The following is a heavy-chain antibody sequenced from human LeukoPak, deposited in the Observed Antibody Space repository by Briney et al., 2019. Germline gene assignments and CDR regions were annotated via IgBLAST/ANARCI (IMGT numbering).Heavy chain of an antibody. D-gene: IGHD3-10*01. V-gene: IGHV3-30-3*01. J-gene: IGHJ4*02. CDR3: ARDSPYGSGSYYNPLDY. CDR2: ISYDGSNK. CDR1: GFTFSSYA. Sequence: GGSLRLSCAASGFTFSSYAMHWVRQAPGKGLEWVAVISYDGSNKYYADSVKGRFTISRDNSKNTLYLQMNSLRAEDTAVYYCARDSPYGSGSYYNPLDYWGQGTLVTVSS.